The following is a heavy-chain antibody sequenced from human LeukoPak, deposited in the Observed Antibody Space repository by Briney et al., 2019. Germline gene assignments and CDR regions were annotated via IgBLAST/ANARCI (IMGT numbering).Heavy chain of an antibody. CDR2: IYTSGTT. V-gene: IGHV4-4*07. J-gene: IGHJ4*02. CDR1: GGSFSTYY. Sequence: SETLSLTCTVSGGSFSTYYWSWMRQPAGKGLEWIGHIYTSGTTNYNPSLKSRVTMSIDTSKNQFSLKLSSVTAADTAICYCARDAKYYYGSRTYFFFEYWGQGTLLSVSS. D-gene: IGHD3-10*01. CDR3: ARDAKYYYGSRTYFFFEY.